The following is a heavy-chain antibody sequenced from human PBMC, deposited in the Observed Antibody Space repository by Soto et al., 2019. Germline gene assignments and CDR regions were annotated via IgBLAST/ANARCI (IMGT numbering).Heavy chain of an antibody. CDR2: IDWEDDK. Sequence: SGPTLVNPTPTLTLTCTFSGFSLTTSGMCVTWIRQPPGKALEWLARIDWEDDKYYTTSLRTRLTISKDTAKNQVVLTMTNLDPADIATYYCARAYDLTSYWYFDLWGRGTLVTVSS. J-gene: IGHJ2*01. D-gene: IGHD3-3*01. CDR3: ARAYDLTSYWYFDL. V-gene: IGHV2-70*11. CDR1: GFSLTTSGMC.